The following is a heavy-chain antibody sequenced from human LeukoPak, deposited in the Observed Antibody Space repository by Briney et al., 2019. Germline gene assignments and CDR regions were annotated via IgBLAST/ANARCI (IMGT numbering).Heavy chain of an antibody. CDR1: GLTFSSYA. CDR3: AKAEGYCSSTSCYFNWFDP. CDR2: ISGSGGST. V-gene: IGHV3-23*01. Sequence: PGASLRLSCAASGLTFSSYAMSWVRQAPGKGLEWVSAISGSGGSTYYADSVKGRFTISRDNSKNTLYLQMNSLRAEDTAVYYCAKAEGYCSSTSCYFNWFDPWGQGTLVTVSS. J-gene: IGHJ5*02. D-gene: IGHD2-2*01.